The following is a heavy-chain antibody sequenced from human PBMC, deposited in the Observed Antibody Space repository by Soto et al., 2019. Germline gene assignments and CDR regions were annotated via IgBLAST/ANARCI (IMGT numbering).Heavy chain of an antibody. V-gene: IGHV1-18*01. J-gene: IGHJ4*02. CDR2: ISTSNGDT. CDR3: ASDSTDYGGFDLDY. CDR1: GYNFFSYG. Sequence: QVQLLQSGAEVKKPGASVKVSCKASGYNFFSYGLTWVRQAPGQGLEWMGWISTSNGDTKYALKFQGRVTITTDTXXKTTYLNLWGLTSADTAIYYCASDSTDYGGFDLDYWGQGTLVTVSS. D-gene: IGHD3-10*01.